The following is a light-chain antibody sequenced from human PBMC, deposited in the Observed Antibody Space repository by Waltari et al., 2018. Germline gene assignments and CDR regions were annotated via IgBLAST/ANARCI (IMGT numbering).Light chain of an antibody. J-gene: IGKJ4*01. V-gene: IGKV3-15*01. CDR3: QQYNKWPLT. CDR2: GAS. Sequence: VMTQSPGPLSVSPGARATLSCRASQTISNNVAWHQQKPGQAPRLLILGASTRATGIPARFSGSGSGTEFTLTISSLQSEDSAVYYCQQYNKWPLTFGGGTKVEI. CDR1: QTISNN.